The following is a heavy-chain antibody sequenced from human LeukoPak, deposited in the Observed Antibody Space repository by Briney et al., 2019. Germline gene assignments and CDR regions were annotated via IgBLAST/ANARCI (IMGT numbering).Heavy chain of an antibody. CDR1: GYTFTSYG. D-gene: IGHD1-14*01. V-gene: IGHV1-18*01. CDR3: ARDNAFTGDYGMDV. CDR2: ISAYNGNT. Sequence: ASVKVSCKASGYTFTSYGISWVRQAPGQGLEWMGWISAYNGNTNYAQKLQGRVTMTTDTSTSTAYMELRSLRSDDTAVYYCARDNAFTGDYGMDVWGQGTTVTVSS. J-gene: IGHJ6*02.